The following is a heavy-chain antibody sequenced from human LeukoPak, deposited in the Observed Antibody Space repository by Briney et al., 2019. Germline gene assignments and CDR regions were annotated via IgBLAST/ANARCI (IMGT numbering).Heavy chain of an antibody. V-gene: IGHV3-30*01. J-gene: IGHJ4*02. CDR1: GFTFSSYA. CDR3: ARESPRVVPAAYFDY. Sequence: PGESLRLSCAASGFTFSSYAMHWVRQAPGKGLEWVAVISYDGSNKYYADSVKGRFTISRDNSKNTLYLQMNSLRAEDTAVYYCARESPRVVPAAYFDYWGQGTLVTVSS. D-gene: IGHD2-2*01. CDR2: ISYDGSNK.